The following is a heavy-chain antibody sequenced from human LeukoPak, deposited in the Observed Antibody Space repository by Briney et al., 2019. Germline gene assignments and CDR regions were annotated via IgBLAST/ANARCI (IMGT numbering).Heavy chain of an antibody. D-gene: IGHD1-26*01. CDR1: GFTFSSYA. CDR2: ISYDGRNK. CDR3: AKLWNEVGVPIY. Sequence: GGSLRLSCAASGFTFSSYAMHWVRQAPGKGLEWVAVISYDGRNKYYADSVKGRFTISRDNSKNTLYLQMNSLRPEDTAVYYCAKLWNEVGVPIYWGQGTLVTVSS. V-gene: IGHV3-30*04. J-gene: IGHJ4*02.